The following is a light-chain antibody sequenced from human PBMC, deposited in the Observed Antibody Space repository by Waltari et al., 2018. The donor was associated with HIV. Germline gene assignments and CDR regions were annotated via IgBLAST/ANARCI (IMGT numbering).Light chain of an antibody. Sequence: EIEMTQAPSSISASLRDRVIITRRASQSINGDLAWYQVKPGQAPRLLIFGTFRLECGVPSRFSGSGYDTNFTHTIRRLQFEDFASYVCQQANNFPHTFGQGTTLELK. J-gene: IGKJ2*01. CDR2: GTF. CDR3: QQANNFPHT. CDR1: QSINGD. V-gene: IGKV1-12*01.